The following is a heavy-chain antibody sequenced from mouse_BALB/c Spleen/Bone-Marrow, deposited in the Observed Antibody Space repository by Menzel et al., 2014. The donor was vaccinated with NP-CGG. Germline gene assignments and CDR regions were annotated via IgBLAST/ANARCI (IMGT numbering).Heavy chain of an antibody. D-gene: IGHD2-14*01. J-gene: IGHJ2*01. Sequence: QVQLQQSGAELAKPGASVKMSCKASGYTFTSYWMHWVKQRPGQGLEWIGYINPSTGYTEYNQKFKDKATLTADKSSSTAYMQLSSLTSEDSAVYYCARHYRSYFDYWGQGTTLTVSS. CDR2: INPSTGYT. V-gene: IGHV1-7*01. CDR3: ARHYRSYFDY. CDR1: GYTFTSYW.